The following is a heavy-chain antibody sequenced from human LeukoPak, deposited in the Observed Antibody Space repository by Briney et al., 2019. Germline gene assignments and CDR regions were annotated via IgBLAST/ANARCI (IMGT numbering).Heavy chain of an antibody. D-gene: IGHD1-26*01. CDR1: GFTFSSYS. CDR3: AKDSQWGKVGTKGGYFDY. Sequence: GGSLRLSCAASGFTFSSYSMNWVRQAPGKGLEWVAKIGSDDSNKHYADSVKGRFTISRDNSKNTLYLQMNSQRAEDTAVYYCAKDSQWGKVGTKGGYFDYWGQGTLVTVSS. CDR2: IGSDDSNK. V-gene: IGHV3-30*02. J-gene: IGHJ4*02.